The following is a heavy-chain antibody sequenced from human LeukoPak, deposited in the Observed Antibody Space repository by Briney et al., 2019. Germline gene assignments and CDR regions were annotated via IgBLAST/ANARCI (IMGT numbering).Heavy chain of an antibody. V-gene: IGHV3-33*01. CDR3: ARGTGAKRYYFDL. J-gene: IGHJ4*02. CDR2: IWYDGSNR. CDR1: GFSLSNYG. Sequence: PGGSLRLSCTASGFSLSNYGILWVRQAPGKGLEWVTVIWYDGSNRYYADSVKGRITVSRDTSKNTLDLEINSLRLEDTAIYYCARGTGAKRYYFDLWGQGIQVTVSS. D-gene: IGHD2-2*01.